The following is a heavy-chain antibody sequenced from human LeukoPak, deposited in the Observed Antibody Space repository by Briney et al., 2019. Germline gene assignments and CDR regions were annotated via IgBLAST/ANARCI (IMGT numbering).Heavy chain of an antibody. CDR1: GGPISSGSYS. V-gene: IGHV4-30-2*01. J-gene: IGHJ4*02. CDR2: IYPRGST. Sequence: SETLSLTCAVSGGPISSGSYSWSWIRQPPGKGLEWIVYIYPRGSTYYNPSLKSRVILSLDKSANQFSLKLSSVTAADTAVYYCAREWGEYQLLRGPLDYWGQGTLVTVSS. D-gene: IGHD2-2*01. CDR3: AREWGEYQLLRGPLDY.